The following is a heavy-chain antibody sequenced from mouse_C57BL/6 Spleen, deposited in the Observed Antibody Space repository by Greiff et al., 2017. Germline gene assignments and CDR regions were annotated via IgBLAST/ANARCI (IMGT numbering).Heavy chain of an antibody. CDR2: IYWDDDK. V-gene: IGHV8-12*01. CDR3: ARRAEDYGSSYLSYYAMDY. J-gene: IGHJ4*01. D-gene: IGHD1-1*01. Sequence: QVTLKVSGPGILQSSQTLSLTCSFSGFSLSTSGMGVSWIRQPSGKGLEWLAHIYWDDDKRYNPSLKSRLTISKDTSRNQVFLKITSVDTADTATYYCARRAEDYGSSYLSYYAMDYWGQGTSVTVSS. CDR1: GFSLSTSGMG.